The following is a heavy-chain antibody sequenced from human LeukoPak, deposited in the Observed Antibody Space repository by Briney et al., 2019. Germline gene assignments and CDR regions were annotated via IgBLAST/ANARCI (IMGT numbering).Heavy chain of an antibody. Sequence: SETLSLTCAVSGVSFSGHFWSWIRQSPDRGLEWIGEINNRGSTYYNPSFNSQVAISVDTSKNHFSLRLSSLTAADTAVYFCSRRHVSSTGVGDDWGQGTLVTVSS. CDR3: SRRHVSSTGVGDD. CDR1: GVSFSGHF. V-gene: IGHV4-34*01. D-gene: IGHD3-10*01. CDR2: INNRGST. J-gene: IGHJ4*02.